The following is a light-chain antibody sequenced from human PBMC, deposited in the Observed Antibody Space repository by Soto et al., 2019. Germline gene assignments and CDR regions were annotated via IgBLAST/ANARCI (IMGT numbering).Light chain of an antibody. J-gene: IGKJ1*01. CDR3: QQYLVTPWT. CDR1: QSVSSN. CDR2: GAS. V-gene: IGKV3-15*01. Sequence: ERVMTQSPATLSVSPGERATLSCRASQSVSSNLAWYQQKPGQAPRLLIYGASTRATGIPARFSGSGSGTDFTLTIGRLEPEDFAVYYCQQYLVTPWTFGQGTKVDIK.